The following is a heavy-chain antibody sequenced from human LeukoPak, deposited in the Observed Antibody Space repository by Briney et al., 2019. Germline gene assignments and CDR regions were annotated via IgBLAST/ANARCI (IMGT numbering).Heavy chain of an antibody. CDR3: ARDFRVTTEYNWFDP. CDR1: GYTFTNYY. V-gene: IGHV1-2*02. Sequence: GASVKVSCKASGYTFTNYYMHWVRQAPGQGLEWMGWINPNSGGTNYAQKFQGRVTMTRDTPISTAYMELRRLKSDDTAVYYCARDFRVTTEYNWFDPWGQGTLVTVSS. J-gene: IGHJ5*02. D-gene: IGHD3-3*01. CDR2: INPNSGGT.